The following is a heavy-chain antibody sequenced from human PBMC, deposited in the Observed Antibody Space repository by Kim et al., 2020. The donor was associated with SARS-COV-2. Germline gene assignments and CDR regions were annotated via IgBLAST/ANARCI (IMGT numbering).Heavy chain of an antibody. D-gene: IGHD6-6*01. CDR3: ARGWYSSSSGYYYYYMAV. CDR1: GFTVSSNY. Sequence: GGSLRLSCAASGFTVSSNYMSWVRQAPGKGLEWVSVIYSGGSTYYADSVKGRFTISRDNSKNTLYLQMNSLRAEDTAVYYCARGWYSSSSGYYYYYMAVWGPPPPVTVSS. J-gene: IGHJ6*03. V-gene: IGHV3-53*01. CDR2: IYSGGST.